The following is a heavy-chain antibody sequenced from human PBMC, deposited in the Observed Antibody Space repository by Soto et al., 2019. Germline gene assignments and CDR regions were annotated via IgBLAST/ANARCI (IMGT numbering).Heavy chain of an antibody. CDR1: GGSFSGYY. D-gene: IGHD2-2*02. V-gene: IGHV4-34*01. CDR2: INHSGST. Sequence: NPSETLSLTCAVYGGSFSGYYWSWIRQPPGKGLEWIGEINHSGSTNYNPSLKSRVTISVDTSKNQFSLKLSSVTAADTAVYYCARAGYSRYQLLYRWFDPWGQGTLVTVSS. J-gene: IGHJ5*02. CDR3: ARAGYSRYQLLYRWFDP.